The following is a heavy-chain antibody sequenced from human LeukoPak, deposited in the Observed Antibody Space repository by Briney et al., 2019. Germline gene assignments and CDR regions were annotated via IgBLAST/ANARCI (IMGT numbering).Heavy chain of an antibody. CDR1: GYTLTTYY. J-gene: IGHJ6*02. CDR3: ARRIAVASFNFYGLDV. Sequence: ASVKVSCKASGYTLTTYYVHWVRQAPGQGFEWMGIINPGDGSTSYAQKFQGRVTMTRDTSTSTVYMELSSLRSEDTAVYYCARRIAVASFNFYGLDVWGQGTTVTVSS. V-gene: IGHV1-46*01. CDR2: INPGDGST. D-gene: IGHD6-19*01.